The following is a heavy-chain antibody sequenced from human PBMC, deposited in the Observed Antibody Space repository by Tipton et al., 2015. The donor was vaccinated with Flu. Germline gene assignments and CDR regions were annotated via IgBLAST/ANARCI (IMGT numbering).Heavy chain of an antibody. D-gene: IGHD2-15*01. CDR1: GFNFNAYG. CDR3: ARGSRTRLKWFSNNWFDP. J-gene: IGHJ5*02. Sequence: SLRLSCAASGFNFNAYGMTWVRQAPGKGLEWVSYISSSGSTIYYADSVKGRFTISRDNAKNSLYLQMNSLRAEDTAVYYCARGSRTRLKWFSNNWFDPWGQGTLVTVSS. CDR2: ISSSGSTI. V-gene: IGHV3-48*03.